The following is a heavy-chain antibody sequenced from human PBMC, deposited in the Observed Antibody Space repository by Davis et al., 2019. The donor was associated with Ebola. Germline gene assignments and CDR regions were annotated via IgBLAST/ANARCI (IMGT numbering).Heavy chain of an antibody. J-gene: IGHJ4*02. CDR1: GFTFSTYW. D-gene: IGHD6-6*01. V-gene: IGHV3-7*01. Sequence: GGSLRLSCVVSGFTFSTYWMNWVRQAPGKGLEWVANIKQDGSEKYYVDSVKGRFTISRDSAKTSLHLQMNSLRAEDTAVYYCARRRSSETFFDYWGQGTLVTVSS. CDR2: IKQDGSEK. CDR3: ARRRSSETFFDY.